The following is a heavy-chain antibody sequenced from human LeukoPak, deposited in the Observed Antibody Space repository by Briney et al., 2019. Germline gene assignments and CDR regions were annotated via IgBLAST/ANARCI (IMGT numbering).Heavy chain of an antibody. CDR2: IRYDGSNK. J-gene: IGHJ4*02. V-gene: IGHV3-30*02. CDR1: GFTFSSYG. D-gene: IGHD4-17*01. Sequence: GGSLRLSCAASGFTFSSYGMHWVRQAPGKGLEWVAFIRYDGSNKYYADSVKGRFTISRDNSKNTLYLQMNSLRAEDTAVYYCAIPMTTVTATSTLGFDYWGQGNLVTVSS. CDR3: AIPMTTVTATSTLGFDY.